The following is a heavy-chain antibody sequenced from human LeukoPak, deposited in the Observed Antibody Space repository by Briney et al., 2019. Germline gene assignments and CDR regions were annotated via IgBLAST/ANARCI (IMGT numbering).Heavy chain of an antibody. CDR3: ASASRGYCSSTSCDLKFDP. Sequence: ASVKVSCKASGYTFTGYYMHWVRQAPGQGLEWMGWINPNSGGTNYAQKLQGRVTMTTDTSTSTAYMELRSLRSDDTAVYYCASASRGYCSSTSCDLKFDPWGQGTLVTVSS. CDR1: GYTFTGYY. J-gene: IGHJ5*02. CDR2: INPNSGGT. D-gene: IGHD2-2*01. V-gene: IGHV1-2*02.